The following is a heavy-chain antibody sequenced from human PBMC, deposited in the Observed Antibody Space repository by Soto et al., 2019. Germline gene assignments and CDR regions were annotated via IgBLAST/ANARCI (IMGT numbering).Heavy chain of an antibody. J-gene: IGHJ4*02. CDR2: ISGSGGST. Sequence: LXLSCAASAFTFSSYAMSWVRQAPGKGLEWVSAISGSGGSTYYADSVRGRFTISRDNSKNTLYLQMNSLRAEDTAVYYCAAPSSSPAPFDYWGQGTLVTVSS. D-gene: IGHD6-6*01. V-gene: IGHV3-23*01. CDR1: AFTFSSYA. CDR3: AAPSSSPAPFDY.